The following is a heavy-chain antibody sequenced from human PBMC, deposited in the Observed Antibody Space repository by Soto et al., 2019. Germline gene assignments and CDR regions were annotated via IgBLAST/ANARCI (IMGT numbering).Heavy chain of an antibody. D-gene: IGHD2-2*01. V-gene: IGHV4-34*01. Sequence: LSLTCAVYGGSFSNYYWSWIRQPPGKGLEWIGEINHSGSTNYNPSLKSRVTISVDTSKNQFSLKLSSVTAADTAVYYCASLAYCSSPSCSGYMHVWGKGTTVTVSS. CDR2: INHSGST. CDR3: ASLAYCSSPSCSGYMHV. J-gene: IGHJ6*03. CDR1: GGSFSNYY.